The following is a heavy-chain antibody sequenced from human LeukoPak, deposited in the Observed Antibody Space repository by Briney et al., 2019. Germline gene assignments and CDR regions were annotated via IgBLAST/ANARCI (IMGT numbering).Heavy chain of an antibody. Sequence: PGGSLRLSCAASGFTFSSYEMNWVRQAPGKGLEWVSYISSSGRTIYYADPVKGRFTISRDNAKNSLYLQMNSLRAEDTAVYYCAELGITMIGGVWGKGTTVTISS. V-gene: IGHV3-48*03. CDR2: ISSSGRTI. CDR1: GFTFSSYE. J-gene: IGHJ6*04. D-gene: IGHD3-10*02. CDR3: AELGITMIGGV.